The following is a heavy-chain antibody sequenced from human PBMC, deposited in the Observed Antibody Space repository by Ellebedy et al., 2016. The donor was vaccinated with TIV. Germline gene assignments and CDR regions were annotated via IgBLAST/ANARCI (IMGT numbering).Heavy chain of an antibody. CDR1: GYTFTHYA. Sequence: ASVKVSXXASGYTFTHYAINWVRQATGQGLEWMAWMNPNSGYTGYAQKFQGRVTVTSNTSTSTVYMELSSLRSEDTAVYYCARRDGMVVWGQGTTVTVSS. CDR3: ARRDGMVV. CDR2: MNPNSGYT. J-gene: IGHJ6*02. V-gene: IGHV1-8*01.